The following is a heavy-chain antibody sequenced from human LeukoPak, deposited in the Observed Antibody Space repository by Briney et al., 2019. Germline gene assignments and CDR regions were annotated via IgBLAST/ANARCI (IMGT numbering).Heavy chain of an antibody. Sequence: GGSLRLSCAASGFTFSDYSTTWVRQSPGKGLEWVSTVTGSGANTYYGDSVKGRFTISRDNSRNTVYLQMNSLGAEDTAVCYCVRRCKDESSGARWFDPWGQGTLVTVSS. CDR1: GFTFSDYS. V-gene: IGHV3-23*01. CDR3: VRRCKDESSGARWFDP. CDR2: VTGSGANT. J-gene: IGHJ5*02. D-gene: IGHD3-22*01.